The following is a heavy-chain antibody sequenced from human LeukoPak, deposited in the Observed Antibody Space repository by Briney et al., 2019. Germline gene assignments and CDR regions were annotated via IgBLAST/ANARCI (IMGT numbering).Heavy chain of an antibody. D-gene: IGHD6-19*01. CDR1: GFTFDDYA. V-gene: IGHV3-9*03. J-gene: IGHJ5*02. Sequence: GGSLRLSCAASGFTFDDYAMHWVRQAPGKGLEWVSCISWNSGSIGYADSVKGRFTISRDNAKNSLYLQMNSQRAEDMALYYCARAISPYSSGWLEGFVPWGQGTLVTVSS. CDR2: ISWNSGSI. CDR3: ARAISPYSSGWLEGFVP.